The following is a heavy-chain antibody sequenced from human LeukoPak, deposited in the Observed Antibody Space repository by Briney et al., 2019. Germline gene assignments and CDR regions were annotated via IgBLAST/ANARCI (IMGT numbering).Heavy chain of an antibody. J-gene: IGHJ4*02. CDR3: AKEKGWELLRSYIDF. CDR1: GFTFSSHG. Sequence: PGRSLRLSCETSGFTFSSHGMHWVRQAPGKGLQWVAVISFDGTNTVYLDSVKGRFTISRDNSKNTLYLQMNSLTSEDTATYYCAKEKGWELLRSYIDFWGQGTLVTVYS. CDR2: ISFDGTNT. V-gene: IGHV3-30*18. D-gene: IGHD1-26*01.